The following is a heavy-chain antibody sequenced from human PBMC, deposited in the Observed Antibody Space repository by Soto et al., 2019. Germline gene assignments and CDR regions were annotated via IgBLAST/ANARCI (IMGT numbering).Heavy chain of an antibody. CDR3: ARGGGFFDY. J-gene: IGHJ4*02. CDR2: ISISSSTR. D-gene: IGHD3-10*01. V-gene: IGHV3-48*02. CDR1: GFTFSSYV. Sequence: EVQLVESGGGLVQPGGSLRLSCAASGFTFSSYVINWLRQAPGKGLEWVSYISISSSTRYYADSVRCRFTIYRDNAKNSLYLQMNSLRDEDTAVYYCARGGGFFDYWGQGTLVTVSS.